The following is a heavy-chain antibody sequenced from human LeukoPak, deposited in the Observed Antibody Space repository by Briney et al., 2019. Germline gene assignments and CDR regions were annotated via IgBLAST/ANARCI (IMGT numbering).Heavy chain of an antibody. CDR1: GFTFSSYE. J-gene: IGHJ4*02. V-gene: IGHV3-48*03. Sequence: QPGGSLRLSCAASGFTFSSYEMNWVRQAPGKGLEWVSYISSSGSTIYYADSVKGRFTISRDNAKNSLYLQMSSLRAEDTALYYCAKGSGSHYPTDFDYWGQGTLVTVSS. CDR3: AKGSGSHYPTDFDY. D-gene: IGHD1-26*01. CDR2: ISSSGSTI.